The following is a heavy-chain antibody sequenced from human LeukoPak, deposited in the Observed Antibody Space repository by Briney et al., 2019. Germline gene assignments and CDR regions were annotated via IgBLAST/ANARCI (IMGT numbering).Heavy chain of an antibody. D-gene: IGHD2-15*01. CDR3: AKRESCSGGSCYSPHFDY. V-gene: IGHV3-23*01. CDR1: GFTFSSYA. Sequence: GGSLRLSCAASGFTFSSYAMIWVRQAPGKGLEWVSAISGSGGSTYYADSVKGRFTISRDNSKNTLYLQMNSLRAEDTAVYYCAKRESCSGGSCYSPHFDYWGQGTLVTVSS. J-gene: IGHJ4*02. CDR2: ISGSGGST.